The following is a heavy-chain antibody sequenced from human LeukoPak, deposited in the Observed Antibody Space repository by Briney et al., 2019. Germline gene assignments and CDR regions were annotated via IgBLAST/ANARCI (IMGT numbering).Heavy chain of an antibody. D-gene: IGHD5-18*01. CDR2: ISYDGSNK. CDR3: ARESRIQPWLLDY. Sequence: PGGSLRLSCAASGFTFSNYAMHWVRQAPGKGLEWVAVISYDGSNKYYADSVKGRFTISRDDSKNTLYVQMNSLRAEDTAVYYCARESRIQPWLLDYWGQGTLVTVSS. V-gene: IGHV3-30-3*01. CDR1: GFTFSNYA. J-gene: IGHJ4*02.